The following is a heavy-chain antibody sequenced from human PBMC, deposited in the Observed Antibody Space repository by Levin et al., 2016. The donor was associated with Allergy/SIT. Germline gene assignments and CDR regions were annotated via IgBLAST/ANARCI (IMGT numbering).Heavy chain of an antibody. Sequence: SETLSLTCAVSGGSISSGGYSWNWIRQPPGKGLEWIGYTYHNGRTFYNPSLRGRVTISIDRSSNQFSLKVSSVTAADTAVYYCARSGKNSGTFRVDYYDYSGMNVWGLGTTVTVSS. J-gene: IGHJ6*02. V-gene: IGHV4-30-2*01. CDR1: GGSISSGGYS. CDR3: ARSGKNSGTFRVDYYDYSGMNV. CDR2: TYHNGRT. D-gene: IGHD3-3*01.